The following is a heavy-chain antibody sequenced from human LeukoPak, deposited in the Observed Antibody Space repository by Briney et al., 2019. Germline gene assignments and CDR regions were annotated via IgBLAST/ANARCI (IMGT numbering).Heavy chain of an antibody. J-gene: IGHJ4*02. V-gene: IGHV5-51*01. CDR1: GYSFTSYW. Sequence: VESLKISCKGSGYSFTSYWIVWVRQMPGKGLEWMESIYPGDSNTKYSPSFQGQVTISADKSISTAYLQWSSLKASDTAMYYCARRAVAGYYFDSWGQGTLVTVSS. D-gene: IGHD6-19*01. CDR2: IYPGDSNT. CDR3: ARRAVAGYYFDS.